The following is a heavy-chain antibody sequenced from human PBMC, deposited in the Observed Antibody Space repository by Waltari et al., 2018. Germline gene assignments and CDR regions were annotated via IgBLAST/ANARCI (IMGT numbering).Heavy chain of an antibody. CDR2: IYHDGTT. CDR3: ARQTLGYCTSAACRRLEK. J-gene: IGHJ1*01. V-gene: IGHV4-38-2*01. Sequence: QVQLQESGSGLVRPSETLSLTCDVSGYFINTGFFWGWIRQPPGKGLEWIGNIYHDGTTYYNPSLKHRLMISLDTSKNQISLRLNFVDAADTAVYYCARQTLGYCTSAACRRLEKWGQGILVTVSS. D-gene: IGHD2-2*03. CDR1: GYFINTGFF.